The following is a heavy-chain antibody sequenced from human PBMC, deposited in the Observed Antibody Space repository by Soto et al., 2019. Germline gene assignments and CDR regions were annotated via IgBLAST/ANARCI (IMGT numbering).Heavy chain of an antibody. CDR1: GITFSSHA. V-gene: IGHV3-23*01. CDR3: ARWDGYYIDASGPEFAEYSLY. J-gene: IGHJ1*01. D-gene: IGHD2-15*01. CDR2: IYGSGDRT. Sequence: GGSLRLSCAASGITFSSHAMNWVRQAPGKGLEWVSVIYGSGDRTEYADSVKGRFIISRDNFKNTVSLEMHSLRAEDMAVYYFARWDGYYIDASGPEFAEYSLYWGQGTLVTVSS.